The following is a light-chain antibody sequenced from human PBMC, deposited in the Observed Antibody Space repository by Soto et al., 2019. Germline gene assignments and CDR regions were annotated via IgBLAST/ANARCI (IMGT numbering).Light chain of an antibody. CDR1: ESISSW. V-gene: IGKV1-5*01. J-gene: IGKJ1*01. CDR2: DAS. CDR3: QQYNSESRE. Sequence: DIQMPQSPSPLSASVGDRVTITCLSSESISSWLAWYQQKPGKAPKLLIYDASSLESGGPSRGSGCGSGTEYTRTISSLQTDDLATDYYQQYNSESREFGQGANVE.